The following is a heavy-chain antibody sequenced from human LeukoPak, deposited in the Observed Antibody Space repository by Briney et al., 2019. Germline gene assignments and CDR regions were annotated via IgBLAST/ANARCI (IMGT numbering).Heavy chain of an antibody. CDR3: ASIPDGSGWPMDAFDI. CDR2: ISSSSSYI. V-gene: IGHV3-21*01. J-gene: IGHJ3*02. D-gene: IGHD6-19*01. CDR1: GFTFSSYW. Sequence: GGSLRLSCAASGFTFSSYWMNWVRQAPGKGLEWVSSISSSSSYIYYADSVKGRFTISRDNAKNSLYLQMNSLRAEDTAVYYCASIPDGSGWPMDAFDIWGQGTMVTVSS.